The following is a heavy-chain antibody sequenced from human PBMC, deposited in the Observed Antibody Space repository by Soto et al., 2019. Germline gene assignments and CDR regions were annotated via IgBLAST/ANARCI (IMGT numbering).Heavy chain of an antibody. CDR2: ISYDGSNK. CDR3: ARGNSGYDY. V-gene: IGHV3-30*03. Sequence: QVQLVESGGGVVQPGRSLRLSCAASGFTFSSYGMHWVRQAPGKGLEWVAVISYDGSNKYYADSVKGRFTISRHNSKNTLYLQMNSLRAEDTAVYYCARGNSGYDYWGQGTLVTVSS. D-gene: IGHD5-12*01. J-gene: IGHJ4*02. CDR1: GFTFSSYG.